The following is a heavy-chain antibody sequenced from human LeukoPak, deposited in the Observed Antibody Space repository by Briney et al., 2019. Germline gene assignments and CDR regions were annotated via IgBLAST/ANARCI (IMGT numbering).Heavy chain of an antibody. CDR2: IYYSGST. D-gene: IGHD2-15*01. Sequence: PSETLSLTCNVSGGSISSGGSRWSWIRQHPGKGLEWIGYIYYSGSTYYNPSLKSRVTISVDTSKNQFSLKLSSVTAADTAVYYCARAPLLDCSGGSCPFDYWGQGTLVTVSS. CDR1: GGSISSGGSR. CDR3: ARAPLLDCSGGSCPFDY. J-gene: IGHJ4*02. V-gene: IGHV4-31*03.